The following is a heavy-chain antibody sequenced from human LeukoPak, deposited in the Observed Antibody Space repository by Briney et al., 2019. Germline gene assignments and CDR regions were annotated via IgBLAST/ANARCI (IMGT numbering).Heavy chain of an antibody. CDR3: ARVGFTMVRGVIITIFDY. CDR1: GYTLTELS. V-gene: IGHV1-24*01. J-gene: IGHJ4*02. CDR2: FDPEDGEA. D-gene: IGHD3-10*01. Sequence: GASVKVSCKVSGYTLTELSMHWVRQAPGKGLEWMGGFDPEDGEAIYAQKLQGRVTMTTDTSTSTAYMELRSLRSDDTAVYYCARVGFTMVRGVIITIFDYWGQGTLVTVSS.